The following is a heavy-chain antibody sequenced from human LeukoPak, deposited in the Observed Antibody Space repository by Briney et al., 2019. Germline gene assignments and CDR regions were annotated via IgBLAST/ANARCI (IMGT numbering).Heavy chain of an antibody. CDR2: IRSSTTYV. D-gene: IGHD1-26*01. CDR3: ARVRSYYGGFDY. Sequence: GGSLRLSCAASGFAVSSNYLSWVRQAPGKGLEWVSSIRSSTTYVYYADSVKGRFTISRDNAKNSLYLQMNSLRAEDTAVYYCARVRSYYGGFDYWGQGTLVTVSS. V-gene: IGHV3-21*01. J-gene: IGHJ4*02. CDR1: GFAVSSNY.